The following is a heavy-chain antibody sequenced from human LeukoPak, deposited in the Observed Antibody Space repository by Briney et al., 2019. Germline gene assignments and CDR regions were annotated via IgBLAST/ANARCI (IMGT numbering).Heavy chain of an antibody. D-gene: IGHD3-22*01. CDR3: ARSGSTGYSLDY. V-gene: IGHV1-2*02. Sequence: ASVTVSCKASVYSFTGYFIHWVRQAPGQGLEWMGCIDPNSGDTKYAQKFQGRVSMPRDTSTRTAYMELSRLRSDDTAVYFCARSGSTGYSLDYWGQGTLVTVSS. J-gene: IGHJ4*02. CDR2: IDPNSGDT. CDR1: VYSFTGYF.